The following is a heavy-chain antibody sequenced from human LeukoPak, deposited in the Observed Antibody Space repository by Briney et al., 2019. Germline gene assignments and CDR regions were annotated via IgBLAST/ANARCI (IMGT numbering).Heavy chain of an antibody. CDR2: IYTSGST. J-gene: IGHJ4*02. CDR3: ARGPDTSTFDY. CDR1: GGSISSYY. Sequence: SETLSLTCTVSGGSISSYYWSWIRQPAGKGLEWIGRIYTSGSTNYNPSLKSRVTMPVDTSKNQFSLKPSSVTAADTAVYYCARGPDTSTFDYWGQGTLVTVSS. V-gene: IGHV4-4*07.